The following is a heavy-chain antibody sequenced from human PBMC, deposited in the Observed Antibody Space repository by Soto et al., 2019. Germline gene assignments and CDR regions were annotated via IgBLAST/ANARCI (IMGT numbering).Heavy chain of an antibody. CDR3: ARGRRPKTSIVNKSKCFFAS. CDR1: GGSFSGYY. D-gene: IGHD3-10*02. CDR2: INQGVTT. V-gene: IGHV4-34*01. J-gene: IGHJ5*01. Sequence: AETRSLTCAVSGGSFSGYYWSWIRQAPGKGLEWIGEINQGVTTNYSPSLKRRVNMSVYTSKNQFSLRLNSVTAADTAMYYCARGRRPKTSIVNKSKCFFASWGQGVLVTVSS.